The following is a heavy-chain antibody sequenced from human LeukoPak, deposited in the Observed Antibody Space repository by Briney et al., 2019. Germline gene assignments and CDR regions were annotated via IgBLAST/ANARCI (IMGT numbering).Heavy chain of an antibody. D-gene: IGHD3-22*01. CDR2: ISGSGDNT. CDR3: AKGSYYDSSGSFYFDY. J-gene: IGHJ4*02. V-gene: IGHV3-23*01. Sequence: AGGSLRLSCAASGFTVSNAWMIWVRQAPGKGLEWVSGISGSGDNTYYADSVKGRFTISRDNSKNTLYVQVNSLGTEDTAAYYCAKGSYYDSSGSFYFDYWGQGTLVTVSS. CDR1: GFTVSNAW.